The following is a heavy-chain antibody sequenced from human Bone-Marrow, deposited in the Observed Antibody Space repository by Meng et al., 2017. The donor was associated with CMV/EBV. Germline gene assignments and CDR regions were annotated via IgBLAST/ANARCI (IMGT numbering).Heavy chain of an antibody. D-gene: IGHD3-10*02. CDR3: ARDVLSEGPHYYYGMDV. CDR2: ISWNSGSI. Sequence: GESLKISCAASGFTFSSYSMNWVRQAPGKGLEWVSGISWNSGSIGYADSVKGRFTISRDNAKNSLYLQMNSLRAEDTALYYCARDVLSEGPHYYYGMDVWGQGTTVTVSS. J-gene: IGHJ6*02. CDR1: GFTFSSYS. V-gene: IGHV3-20*04.